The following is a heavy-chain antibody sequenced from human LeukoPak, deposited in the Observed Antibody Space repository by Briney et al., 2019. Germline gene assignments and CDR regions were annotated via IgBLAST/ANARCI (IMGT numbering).Heavy chain of an antibody. Sequence: GGSLRLSCAASGFTVSSNYMSWVRQAPGKGLEWVSVIYSGGSTYCADSVKGRFTISRDNSKDTLYLQMNSLRAEDTAVYYCAKDRVGGATDYWGQGTLVTVSS. V-gene: IGHV3-66*01. J-gene: IGHJ4*02. CDR3: AKDRVGGATDY. D-gene: IGHD1-26*01. CDR2: IYSGGST. CDR1: GFTVSSNY.